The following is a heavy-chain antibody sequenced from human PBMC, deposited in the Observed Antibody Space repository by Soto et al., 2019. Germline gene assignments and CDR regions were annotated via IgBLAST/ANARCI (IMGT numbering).Heavy chain of an antibody. J-gene: IGHJ4*02. D-gene: IGHD1-26*01. CDR1: GGSVSKNYY. CDR3: ARLAPSGYFDY. Sequence: SETLSLTCTVSGGSVSKNYYCNWIRQHPGKGLEWIGYIYYSGSTNYNPSLKSRVTISVDTSKNRFSLELSSVTAADTAVYYCARLAPSGYFDYWGQGTLVTVSS. CDR2: IYYSGST. V-gene: IGHV4-59*08.